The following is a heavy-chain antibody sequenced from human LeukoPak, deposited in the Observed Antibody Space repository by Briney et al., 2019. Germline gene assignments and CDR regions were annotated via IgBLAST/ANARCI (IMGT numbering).Heavy chain of an antibody. CDR2: IKQDGGEK. CDR3: ARDLYNSASR. Sequence: GGSLRLSCAASGFTFSSSWMTWVRQAPGKGLEWVANIKQDGGEKYYVDSVKGRFTISRDNAKNSLYLQMNSLRADDTAVYYCARDLYNSASRWGQGTLVAVSS. D-gene: IGHD6-25*01. CDR1: GFTFSSSW. V-gene: IGHV3-7*03. J-gene: IGHJ4*02.